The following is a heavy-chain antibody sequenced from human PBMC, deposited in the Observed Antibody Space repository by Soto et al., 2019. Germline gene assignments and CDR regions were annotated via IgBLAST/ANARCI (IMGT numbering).Heavy chain of an antibody. CDR1: GDTFTDYY. Sequence: QVQLMQSGAEVKKPGASVKVSCKASGDTFTDYYIHWVRQAPGQGLEWMGTVNPSGGHTTYAQHFLGRVTXTXDXSSXTRYMELTSLTSDVTAIYSCARGGHVVVVTAALDYWGQGTLVTVSS. D-gene: IGHD2-21*02. V-gene: IGHV1-46*01. J-gene: IGHJ4*02. CDR3: ARGGHVVVVTAALDY. CDR2: VNPSGGHT.